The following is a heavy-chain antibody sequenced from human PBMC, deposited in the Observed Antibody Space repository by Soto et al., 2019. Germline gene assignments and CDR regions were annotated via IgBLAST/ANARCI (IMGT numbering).Heavy chain of an antibody. CDR1: ASTFGSYC. V-gene: IGHV3-30*18. D-gene: IGHD3-22*01. Sequence: RRSLSLSCAASASTFGSYCMRWVRQAPGKGLEWVAVISYNGSNKYYADSVKGLFTISRDNSKTALYLQMNSLRAEETAVYYCAKDTVYYHGFDYWGQGTLVTVSS. CDR3: AKDTVYYHGFDY. J-gene: IGHJ4*02. CDR2: ISYNGSNK.